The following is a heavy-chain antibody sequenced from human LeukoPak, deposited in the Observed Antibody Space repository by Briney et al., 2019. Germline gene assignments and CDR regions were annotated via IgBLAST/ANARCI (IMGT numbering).Heavy chain of an antibody. CDR1: GFIYSRYS. CDR3: ARDGFVGAADY. J-gene: IGHJ4*02. CDR2: IKQDGSEK. Sequence: GGSLRLSCVASGFIYSRYSMNWVRQAPGKGLEWVANIKQDGSEKQYVDSVRGRFTISRDNAKNSLYLQMNSLRVEDTAVYYCARDGFVGAADYWGQGTLVTVSS. D-gene: IGHD6-13*01. V-gene: IGHV3-7*01.